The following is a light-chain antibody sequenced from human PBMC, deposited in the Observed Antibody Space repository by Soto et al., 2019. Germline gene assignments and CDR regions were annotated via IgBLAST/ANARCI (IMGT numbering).Light chain of an antibody. CDR1: SSNIGSNT. J-gene: IGLJ3*02. V-gene: IGLV1-44*01. CDR2: SNN. Sequence: QSVLTQPPSASGTPGQRDTISCSGSSSNIGSNTVNWYQQLPGTAPKLLIYSNNQRPSGVPDRFSGSKSGTSASLAISGLQSEDEADYYCAAWDDSLNAWVFGGGTKLTVL. CDR3: AAWDDSLNAWV.